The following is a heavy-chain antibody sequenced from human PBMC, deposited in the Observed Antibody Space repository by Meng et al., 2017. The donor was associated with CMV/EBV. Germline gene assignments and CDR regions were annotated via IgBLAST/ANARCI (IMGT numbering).Heavy chain of an antibody. J-gene: IGHJ4*02. CDR3: AREEYSSSSLDY. V-gene: IGHV4-61*01. CDR2: IYYSGST. CDR1: GGSISSSSYY. Sequence: GSLRLSCTVSGGSISSSSYYWSWIRQPPGKRLEWIGYIYYSGSTNYNPSLKSRVTISVDTSKNQFSLKLSSVTAADTAVYYCAREEYSSSSLDYWGQGTLVTVSS. D-gene: IGHD6-6*01.